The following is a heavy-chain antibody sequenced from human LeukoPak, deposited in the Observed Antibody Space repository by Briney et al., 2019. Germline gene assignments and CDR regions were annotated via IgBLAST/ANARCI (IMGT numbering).Heavy chain of an antibody. CDR3: ARGQSYYGSGSYNPGY. CDR2: IKQDGSEK. D-gene: IGHD3-10*01. Sequence: GGSLRLSCAASGFTFSSYWMSWVRQAPGKGLEWVANIKQDGSEKYYVDSVKGRFTISRDNAKNSLYLQMNSLRAEDTAVYYCARGQSYYGSGSYNPGYWGQGTLVTVSS. J-gene: IGHJ4*02. V-gene: IGHV3-7*01. CDR1: GFTFSSYW.